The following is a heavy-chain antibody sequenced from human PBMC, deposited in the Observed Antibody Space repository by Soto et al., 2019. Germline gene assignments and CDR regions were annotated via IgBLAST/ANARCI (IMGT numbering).Heavy chain of an antibody. CDR3: VREGQWLAGDY. J-gene: IGHJ4*02. CDR2: IDVGNGKA. V-gene: IGHV1-3*01. Sequence: QVQLVQSGGEVKRPGASVMLSCKTSGYTLKRYAMHWVRQAPGKTLEWMGWIDVGNGKAKSAQTFEDRLTIDSDTSTTTVYMDLTGLTSEDPDIYFCVREGQWLAGDYWGQGTLVTVSS. D-gene: IGHD5-12*01. CDR1: GYTLKRYA.